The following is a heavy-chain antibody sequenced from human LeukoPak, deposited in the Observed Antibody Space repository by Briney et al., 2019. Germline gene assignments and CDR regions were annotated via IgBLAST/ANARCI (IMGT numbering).Heavy chain of an antibody. D-gene: IGHD6-13*01. CDR2: ISGSGGST. CDR1: GFTFSSYA. J-gene: IGHJ5*02. V-gene: IGHV3-23*01. Sequence: PGGSLRLSCAASGFTFSSYAMSWVRQAPGKGLEWVSAISGSGGSTYYADSVKGRFTISRDNSKNTLYLQMNSLRSEDTAVYYCARARGDYSSSWYDHWFDPWGQGTLVTVSS. CDR3: ARARGDYSSSWYDHWFDP.